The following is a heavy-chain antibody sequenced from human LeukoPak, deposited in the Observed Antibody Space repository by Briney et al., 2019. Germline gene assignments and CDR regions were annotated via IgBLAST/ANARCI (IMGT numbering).Heavy chain of an antibody. CDR2: IDWDDDK. CDR1: GFSLSTSGMC. J-gene: IGHJ6*02. CDR3: ARIPGKTYDDGMDV. Sequence: SGPTLVNPTQTLTLTCTFSGFSLSTSGMCVSWIRQPPGKALEWLALIDWDDDKYYSTSLKTRLTISKGTSKNQVVLTMTDMGPVATATYYGARIPGKTYDDGMDVWGQGTTVTVSS. V-gene: IGHV2-70*01.